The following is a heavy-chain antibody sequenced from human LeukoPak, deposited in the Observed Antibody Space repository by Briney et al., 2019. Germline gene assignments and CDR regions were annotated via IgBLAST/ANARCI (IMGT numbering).Heavy chain of an antibody. D-gene: IGHD3-22*01. CDR2: IYHSGST. Sequence: SQTLSLTCSVSGGSISSGDYSWSWIRQPPGKGLEWIGYIYHSGSTYYNPSLKSRVTISVDRSKNQFSLKLSSVTAADTAVYYCARAPPYYYDSSGLYFDYWGQGTLVTVSS. CDR1: GGSISSGDYS. CDR3: ARAPPYYYDSSGLYFDY. J-gene: IGHJ4*02. V-gene: IGHV4-30-2*01.